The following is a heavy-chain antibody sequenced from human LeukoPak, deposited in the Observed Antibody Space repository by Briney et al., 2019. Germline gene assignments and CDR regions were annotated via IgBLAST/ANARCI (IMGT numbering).Heavy chain of an antibody. CDR3: ARDGDLDWLPSGF. D-gene: IGHD3-9*01. CDR2: INPNSGDT. Sequence: ASVKVSCKASGYTFTDYYMHWVRQAPGQGLEWVGWINPNSGDTKYAKRSQGRVTMTRDTSISAAYMELTRLTSDDTAVYYCARDGDLDWLPSGFWGQGTLVTVSS. V-gene: IGHV1-2*02. J-gene: IGHJ4*02. CDR1: GYTFTDYY.